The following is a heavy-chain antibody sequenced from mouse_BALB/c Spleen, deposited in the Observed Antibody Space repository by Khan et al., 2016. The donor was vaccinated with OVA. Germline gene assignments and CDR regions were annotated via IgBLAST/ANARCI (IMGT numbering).Heavy chain of an antibody. CDR3: PRGNYYGHYFDY. CDR2: ISYSDVT. CDR1: GYSITSGYA. V-gene: IGHV3-2*02. Sequence: VQLKESGPGLVKPSQSLSLTCTVTGYSITSGYAWNWIRQFPGNKLEWMGYISYSDVTNYNPSLKSRISITRDTSKNEFFLQLNSVTTEDTATYYCPRGNYYGHYFDYWGQGTTLTVSS. J-gene: IGHJ2*01. D-gene: IGHD1-1*01.